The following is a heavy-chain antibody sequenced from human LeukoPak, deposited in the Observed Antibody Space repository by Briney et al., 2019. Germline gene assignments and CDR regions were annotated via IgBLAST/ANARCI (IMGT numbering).Heavy chain of an antibody. CDR1: GFTFSSYA. D-gene: IGHD3-22*01. Sequence: PGGSLRLSCAASGFTFSSYAMHWVRQAPGKGLEWVAVISYDGSNKYYADSVKGRFTISRDNSKNTLYLQMNSLRAEDTAVYYCAKDRRIGSGYPDIDYWGQGTLVTVSS. CDR2: ISYDGSNK. V-gene: IGHV3-30*04. CDR3: AKDRRIGSGYPDIDY. J-gene: IGHJ4*02.